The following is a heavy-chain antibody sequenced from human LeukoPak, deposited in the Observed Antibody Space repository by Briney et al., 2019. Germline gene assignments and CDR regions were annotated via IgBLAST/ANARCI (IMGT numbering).Heavy chain of an antibody. Sequence: SVKVSCKTSGFTFTNSAVQWVRQARGQRLEWIGWIVVGSSNTDYTQKFQERVTITRDMSTDTAYMELSSLRSEDTAVYYCAARPGGYASFDIWGQGTMVTVSS. V-gene: IGHV1-58*01. CDR1: GFTFTNSA. CDR3: AARPGGYASFDI. CDR2: IVVGSSNT. J-gene: IGHJ3*02. D-gene: IGHD3-16*01.